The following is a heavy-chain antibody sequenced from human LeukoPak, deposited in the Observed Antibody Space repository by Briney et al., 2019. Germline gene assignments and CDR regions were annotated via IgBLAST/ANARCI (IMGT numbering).Heavy chain of an antibody. CDR3: ARERDSRGYWGVSWFLDL. J-gene: IGHJ2*01. CDR1: GYTLTSYA. D-gene: IGHD3-22*01. CDR2: INTGSGDT. V-gene: IGHV1-3*04. Sequence: ASVKVSCKASGYTLTSYAIHWVRQAPGQRLEWMGRINTGSGDTSYSQNFQGRVTFTRDTFASTAYMELSGLRSEDTAVYFCARERDSRGYWGVSWFLDLWGRGTLVTVSS.